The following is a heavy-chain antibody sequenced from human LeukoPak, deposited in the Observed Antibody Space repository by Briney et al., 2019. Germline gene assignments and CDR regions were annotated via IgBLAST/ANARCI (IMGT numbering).Heavy chain of an antibody. CDR2: IIPILGIA. V-gene: IGHV1-69*02. CDR1: GGTFSSYT. D-gene: IGHD5-12*01. CDR3: ARARMATITGGYYYNGMDV. Sequence: SVKVSCKASGGTFSSYTISWVRQAPGQGLEWMGRIIPILGIANYAQKFQGRVTITADKSTSTAYMELSSLRSEDTAVYYCARARMATITGGYYYNGMDVWGQGTTVTVSS. J-gene: IGHJ6*02.